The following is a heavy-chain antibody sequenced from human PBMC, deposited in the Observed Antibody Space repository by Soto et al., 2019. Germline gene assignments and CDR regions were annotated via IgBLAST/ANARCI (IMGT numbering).Heavy chain of an antibody. Sequence: SVKVSCKASGGTFSSYAISWVRQAPGQGLEWMGGIIPIFGTANYAQKFQGRVTITADESTSTAYMELSSLRSEDTAVYYCARGRGDPSLYYYYGMDVWGQGXTVTVSS. CDR3: ARGRGDPSLYYYYGMDV. V-gene: IGHV1-69*13. CDR2: IIPIFGTA. CDR1: GGTFSSYA. J-gene: IGHJ6*02. D-gene: IGHD3-10*01.